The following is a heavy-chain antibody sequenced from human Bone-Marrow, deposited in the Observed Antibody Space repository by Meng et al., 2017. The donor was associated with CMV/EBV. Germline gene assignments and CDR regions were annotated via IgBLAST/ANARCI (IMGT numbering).Heavy chain of an antibody. CDR2: INRGSTTI. CDR3: ARDARRYSGTYYYYYGMDV. D-gene: IGHD1-26*01. V-gene: IGHV3-48*04. CDR1: EITFSNYG. J-gene: IGHJ6*02. Sequence: GASLKISSEASEITFSNYGMNWVRQAPGKGLEWVSYINRGSTTIYYADSVEGRFTVSRDNTKNSLFLQMNSLRAEDTAVYYCARDARRYSGTYYYYYGMDVWGQGTTVTVSS.